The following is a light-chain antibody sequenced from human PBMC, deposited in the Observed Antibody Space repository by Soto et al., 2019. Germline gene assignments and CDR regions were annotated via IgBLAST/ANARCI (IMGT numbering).Light chain of an antibody. CDR2: GAS. J-gene: IGKJ1*01. CDR3: QQYYDWPQT. Sequence: ETVLTQSPATLSVSPGERATLSCGASQSVGTKLAWYQQKPGQAPRLLIYGASTRATGIPARFSGDGSGTEFILTISSLQSEDLAIYYCQQYYDWPQTFGQGTKVDIK. CDR1: QSVGTK. V-gene: IGKV3-15*01.